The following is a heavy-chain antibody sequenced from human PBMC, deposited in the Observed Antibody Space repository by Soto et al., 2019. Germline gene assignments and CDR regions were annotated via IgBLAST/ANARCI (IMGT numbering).Heavy chain of an antibody. CDR1: GFIFSSYW. Sequence: EKQLVESGGGIVQPGGSLRLSCAASGFIFSSYWMHWVRQAPGKGLVWVSRIITDGSYTTYTDSVKGRFTISRDNAQNTLNLQMDSLRVEDTAVYYCLRGSNDYYGVDYWGQGTLVTVSS. V-gene: IGHV3-74*01. CDR3: LRGSNDYYGVDY. J-gene: IGHJ4*02. CDR2: IITDGSYT. D-gene: IGHD1-26*01.